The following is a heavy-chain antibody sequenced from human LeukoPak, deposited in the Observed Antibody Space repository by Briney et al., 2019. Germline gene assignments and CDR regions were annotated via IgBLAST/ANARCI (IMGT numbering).Heavy chain of an antibody. D-gene: IGHD6-13*01. CDR1: GYSISSGYY. Sequence: SETLSLTCTVSGYSISSGYYWGWIRQPPGKGLEWIGSIYHSGSTYYNPSLKSRVTISVDTSKNQFSLKLSSVTAADTAVYYCARSLVSSSWIGYWGQGTLVTVSS. CDR3: ARSLVSSSWIGY. V-gene: IGHV4-38-2*02. CDR2: IYHSGST. J-gene: IGHJ4*02.